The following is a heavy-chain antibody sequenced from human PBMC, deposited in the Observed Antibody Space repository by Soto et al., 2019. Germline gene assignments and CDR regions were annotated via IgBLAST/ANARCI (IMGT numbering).Heavy chain of an antibody. CDR2: IIPIFGTA. V-gene: IGHV1-69*06. Sequence: SVKVSCKASGGTFSSYAISWVRQAPGQGLEWMGGIIPIFGTANYAQKFQGRVTITADKSTSTAYMELSSLRSEDTAVYYCARYSKYCTNGVCYAPSYAFDIWGQGTMVTVSS. J-gene: IGHJ3*02. CDR3: ARYSKYCTNGVCYAPSYAFDI. D-gene: IGHD2-8*01. CDR1: GGTFSSYA.